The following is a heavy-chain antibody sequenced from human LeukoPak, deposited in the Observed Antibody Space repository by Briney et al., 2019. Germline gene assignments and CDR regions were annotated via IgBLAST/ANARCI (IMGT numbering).Heavy chain of an antibody. CDR1: GFTFSSYA. V-gene: IGHV3-23*01. J-gene: IGHJ4*02. D-gene: IGHD5-12*01. CDR2: ISGSGGST. CDR3: ARGGYSGYLRAHYFDY. Sequence: SGGSLRLSCAASGFTFSSYAMSWVRQAPGRGLEWVSAISGSGGSTYYADSVKGRFTISRDNSKNTLYLQMNSLRAEDTAVYYCARGGYSGYLRAHYFDYWGQGTLVTVSS.